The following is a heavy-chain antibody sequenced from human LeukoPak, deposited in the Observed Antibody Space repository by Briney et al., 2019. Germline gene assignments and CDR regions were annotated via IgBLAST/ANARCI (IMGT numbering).Heavy chain of an antibody. CDR2: INHSGST. Sequence: SGTLSLTCAVYGGSSSGYYWSWIRQPPGKGLEWIGEINHSGSTNYNPSLKSRVTISVDTSKNQFSLKLSSVTAADTAVYYCARELAVAGFDYWGQGTLVTVSS. CDR3: ARELAVAGFDY. D-gene: IGHD6-19*01. J-gene: IGHJ4*02. V-gene: IGHV4-34*01. CDR1: GGSSSGYY.